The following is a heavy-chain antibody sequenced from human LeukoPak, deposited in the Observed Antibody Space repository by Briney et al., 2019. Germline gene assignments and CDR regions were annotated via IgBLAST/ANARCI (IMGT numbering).Heavy chain of an antibody. Sequence: GESLKISCKGSGYSFTSYWIGWVRQMPRKGLEWMGIIYPGDSDTRYSPSFQGQVTISADKSISTAHLQWSSLKASDTAMYYCARQPMLYRSSWYYYYGMDVWGQGTTVTVSS. V-gene: IGHV5-51*01. CDR3: ARQPMLYRSSWYYYYGMDV. J-gene: IGHJ6*02. CDR2: IYPGDSDT. D-gene: IGHD6-13*01. CDR1: GYSFTSYW.